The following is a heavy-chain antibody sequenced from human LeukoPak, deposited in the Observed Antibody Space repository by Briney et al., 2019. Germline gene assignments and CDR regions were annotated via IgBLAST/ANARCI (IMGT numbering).Heavy chain of an antibody. Sequence: GGSLRLSCATSGFTFSDYEMNWVRQAPGKGLEWISYITTSGSTIHYADPVKGRFTISRDNAKSSVYLQMNSLRAEDTAVYYCAKWASSGWKGLLYTWGQGTLVTVSS. V-gene: IGHV3-48*03. D-gene: IGHD6-19*01. CDR3: AKWASSGWKGLLYT. J-gene: IGHJ5*02. CDR1: GFTFSDYE. CDR2: ITTSGSTI.